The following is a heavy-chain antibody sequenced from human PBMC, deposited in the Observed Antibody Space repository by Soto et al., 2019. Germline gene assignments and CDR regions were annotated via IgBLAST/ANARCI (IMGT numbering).Heavy chain of an antibody. Sequence: GGSLRLSCAASGFTFSSYAMSWVRQAPGKGLEWVSAISGSGGSTYYADSVKGRFTISRDNSKNTLYLQMNSLRAEDTAVYYCAKCADGPCGDMPYYFDYWGQGTLVTVSS. CDR3: AKCADGPCGDMPYYFDY. J-gene: IGHJ4*02. CDR2: ISGSGGST. V-gene: IGHV3-23*01. D-gene: IGHD2-21*02. CDR1: GFTFSSYA.